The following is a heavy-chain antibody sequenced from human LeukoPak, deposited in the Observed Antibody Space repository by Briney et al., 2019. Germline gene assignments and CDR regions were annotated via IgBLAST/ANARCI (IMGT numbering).Heavy chain of an antibody. Sequence: GGSLRLSCAASGFTLSSYSMNWVRQAPGKGLEWVSYISSSSSTIYYADSVKGRFTISRDNAKNSLYLQMNSLRAEDTAVYYCARLAYCGGDCYYYGMDVWGQGTTVTVSS. CDR3: ARLAYCGGDCYYYGMDV. V-gene: IGHV3-48*01. CDR2: ISSSSSTI. J-gene: IGHJ6*02. D-gene: IGHD2-21*01. CDR1: GFTLSSYS.